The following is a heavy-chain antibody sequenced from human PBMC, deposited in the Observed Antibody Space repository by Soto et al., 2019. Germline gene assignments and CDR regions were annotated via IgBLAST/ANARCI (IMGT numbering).Heavy chain of an antibody. CDR1: GYTFTSYD. D-gene: IGHD1-20*01. V-gene: IGHV1-8*01. Sequence: GASVKVSCKASGYTFTSYDINWVRQATGQGLEWMGWMNPNSGNTGYAQKFQGRVTMTRNTSISTAYMELSSLRSEDTAVYYCARAPGGSITGTTYYYYYYYMDVWGKGTTVTVSS. J-gene: IGHJ6*03. CDR3: ARAPGGSITGTTYYYYYYYMDV. CDR2: MNPNSGNT.